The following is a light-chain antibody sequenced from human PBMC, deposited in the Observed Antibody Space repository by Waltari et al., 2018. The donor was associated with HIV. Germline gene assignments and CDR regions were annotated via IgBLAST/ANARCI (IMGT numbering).Light chain of an antibody. Sequence: QSALTQSPSASGSPGQSVTISYTGTSSDVGGYNYVSWYQHHPGKAPKLMIYEVSKRPSGVPDRFSGSKSGSTASLTVSGLQAEDEADYYCSSYAGSNNRWVFGGGTKLTAL. CDR2: EVS. V-gene: IGLV2-8*01. J-gene: IGLJ3*02. CDR3: SSYAGSNNRWV. CDR1: SSDVGGYNY.